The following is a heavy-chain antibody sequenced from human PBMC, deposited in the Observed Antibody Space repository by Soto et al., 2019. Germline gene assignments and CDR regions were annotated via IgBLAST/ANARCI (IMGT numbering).Heavy chain of an antibody. Sequence: QVQLPESGPGLVKPSETLSLTCTVSGGSISSYYWSWIRQPPGKGLEWIEYIYYSGSTNYNPSLKSRVTISVDTAKNQFSLKLSSVTAADTAVYYCARGYGSGTYYTLDYWGQGTLVTVSS. V-gene: IGHV4-59*01. D-gene: IGHD3-10*01. CDR1: GGSISSYY. J-gene: IGHJ4*02. CDR3: ARGYGSGTYYTLDY. CDR2: IYYSGST.